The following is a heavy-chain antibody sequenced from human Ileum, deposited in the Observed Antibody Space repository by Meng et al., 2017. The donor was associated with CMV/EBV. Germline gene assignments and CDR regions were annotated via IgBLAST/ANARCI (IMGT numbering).Heavy chain of an antibody. CDR3: AKAPDGSGSLYYFDS. CDR2: INQDGSEK. Sequence: GGSLRLSCVVSGFTFNNYWMTWVRQVPGKGMGWVANINQDGSEKYYVDSVKGRFTVSRDNAKDSLYRQMNSLRAEDTAEYYCAKAPDGSGSLYYFDSWGQGTLVTVSS. V-gene: IGHV3-7*01. CDR1: GFTFNNYW. D-gene: IGHD3-10*01. J-gene: IGHJ4*02.